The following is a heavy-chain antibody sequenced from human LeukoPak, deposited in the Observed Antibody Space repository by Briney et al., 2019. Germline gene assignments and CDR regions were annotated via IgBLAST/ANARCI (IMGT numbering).Heavy chain of an antibody. Sequence: GGSLRLSCAASGFTFSSHNMNWVRQAPMKGLEWVSSIGTDGSYIYYADSVQGRFTISRDNAKNSPYLQMNSLTAEDTAVYYCARKMKTGDRVGTFDIWGQGAMVTVSS. CDR1: GFTFSSHN. V-gene: IGHV3-21*01. J-gene: IGHJ3*02. D-gene: IGHD1-1*01. CDR3: ARKMKTGDRVGTFDI. CDR2: IGTDGSYI.